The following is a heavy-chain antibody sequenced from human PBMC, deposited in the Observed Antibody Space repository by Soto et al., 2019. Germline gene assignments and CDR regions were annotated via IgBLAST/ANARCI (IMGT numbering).Heavy chain of an antibody. CDR1: GFTFSYYD. Sequence: GGSLRLSCAASGFTFSYYDMHWVRQATGKGLEWVSAIGTAGDTYYPGSVKGRFTISRENAKNSLYLQMNSLRAEDTAVYYCAKDEDSSGWSDYWGQGTLVTVSS. V-gene: IGHV3-13*01. CDR2: IGTAGDT. J-gene: IGHJ4*02. CDR3: AKDEDSSGWSDY. D-gene: IGHD6-19*01.